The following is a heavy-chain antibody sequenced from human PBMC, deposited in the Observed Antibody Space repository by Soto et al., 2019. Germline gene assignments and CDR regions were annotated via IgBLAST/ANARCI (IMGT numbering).Heavy chain of an antibody. V-gene: IGHV1-2*02. CDR1: RYIFTAYF. J-gene: IGHJ5*02. CDR3: ASHDPGARFDP. Sequence: QVQLVQSGAEVKKPGASVKVSCKAPRYIFTAYFMHWVRQAPGQGLEWMGWINPNNGATHYGLSFQGRVTMTRDTSSSTADMELRSLRSDDTAVYYCASHDPGARFDPWGQGTLVIVSS. CDR2: INPNNGAT. D-gene: IGHD1-1*01.